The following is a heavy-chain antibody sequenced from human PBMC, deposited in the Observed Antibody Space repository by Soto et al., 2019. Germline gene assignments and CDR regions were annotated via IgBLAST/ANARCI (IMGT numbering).Heavy chain of an antibody. V-gene: IGHV4-34*01. CDR1: GGSFSGYY. Sequence: QVQLQQWGAGLLKPSETLSLTCAVYGGSFSGYYWSWIRQPPGKGLEWIGEINYSGSTNYNPSLKSRVTISVDTSKNQFSLKLSSVTAADTAVYYCARRRIVVVPAARHNWFDPWGQGTLVTVSS. CDR2: INYSGST. J-gene: IGHJ5*02. D-gene: IGHD2-2*01. CDR3: ARRRIVVVPAARHNWFDP.